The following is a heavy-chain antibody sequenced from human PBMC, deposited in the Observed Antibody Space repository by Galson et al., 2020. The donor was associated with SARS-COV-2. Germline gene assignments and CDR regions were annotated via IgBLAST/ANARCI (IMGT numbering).Heavy chain of an antibody. J-gene: IGHJ4*02. Sequence: GESLKISCAASGFTFSSHAMHWVRQAPVKGLEWVAQIFFDGSDKYYGDSVKGRFTISRDNAKNSLYLQMNSLRAEDTAVYYCARDWGKDYGDYVGLYWGQGTLVTVSS. D-gene: IGHD4-17*01. V-gene: IGHV3-33*01. CDR1: GFTFSSHA. CDR2: IFFDGSDK. CDR3: ARDWGKDYGDYVGLY.